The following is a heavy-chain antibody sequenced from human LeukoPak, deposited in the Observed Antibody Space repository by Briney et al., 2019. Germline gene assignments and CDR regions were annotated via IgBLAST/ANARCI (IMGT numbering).Heavy chain of an antibody. D-gene: IGHD5-24*01. CDR3: ARVRDGYDSSPFDY. Sequence: ASVKVSCKAPGYTFTGYYMHWVRQAPGQGLEWMGWINPNSGGTNYAQKFQGRVTMTRDTSISTAYMELSRLRSDDTAVYYCARVRDGYDSSPFDYWGQGTLVTVSS. J-gene: IGHJ4*02. V-gene: IGHV1-2*02. CDR2: INPNSGGT. CDR1: GYTFTGYY.